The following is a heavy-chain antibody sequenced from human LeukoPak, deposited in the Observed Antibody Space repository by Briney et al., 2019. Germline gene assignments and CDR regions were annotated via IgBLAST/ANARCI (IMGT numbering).Heavy chain of an antibody. Sequence: PGGSLRLSCAASGFTVSSNYMTWVRQAPGKGLGWVSGINGISGETYYADSVKGRFTISRDNSRNTLFLQMSSLRPDDTAVYYCAKGGAQQAVYYFDYWGQGTLVTVSS. CDR3: AKGGAQQAVYYFDY. D-gene: IGHD6-19*01. CDR1: GFTVSSNY. CDR2: INGISGET. V-gene: IGHV3-23*01. J-gene: IGHJ4*02.